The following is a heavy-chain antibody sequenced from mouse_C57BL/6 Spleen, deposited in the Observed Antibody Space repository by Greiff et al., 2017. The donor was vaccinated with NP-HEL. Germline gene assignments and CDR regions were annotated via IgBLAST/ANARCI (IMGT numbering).Heavy chain of an antibody. Sequence: QVQLQQPGPELVKPGASVKLSCKASGYTFTSYWMHWVKQRPGQGLEWIGNFNPRNGGTNYNEKFKSKATLTVDKSSSTASMQLSSLTSEDSAVYYCATGGYDESAWFADWGKGTLVTFS. CDR2: FNPRNGGT. J-gene: IGHJ3*01. CDR1: GYTFTSYW. D-gene: IGHD2-2*01. CDR3: ATGGYDESAWFAD. V-gene: IGHV1-53*01.